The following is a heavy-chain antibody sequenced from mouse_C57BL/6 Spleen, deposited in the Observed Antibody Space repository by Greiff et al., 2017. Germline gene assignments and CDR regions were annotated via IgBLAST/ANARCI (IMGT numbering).Heavy chain of an antibody. V-gene: IGHV1-63*01. D-gene: IGHD1-1*01. CDR1: GYTFTHYW. CDR3: AREDYYGSSSYYFDY. CDR2: IYPGGGYT. Sequence: QVQLKQSGAELVRPGTSVKMSCKASGYTFTHYWIGWAKQRPGHGLEWIGDIYPGGGYTNYNEKFKGKATLTADKSSSTAYMQFSSLTSEDSAIYYCAREDYYGSSSYYFDYWGQGTTLTVSS. J-gene: IGHJ2*01.